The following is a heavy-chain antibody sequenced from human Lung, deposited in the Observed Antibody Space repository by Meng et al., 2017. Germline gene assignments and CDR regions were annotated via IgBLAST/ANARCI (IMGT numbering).Heavy chain of an antibody. CDR1: GGSFSDYY. CDR3: ARGPTTMAHDFDY. D-gene: IGHD4-11*01. V-gene: IGHV4-34*01. J-gene: IGHJ4*02. Sequence: QVQLQQWGAGLLKPSETLSLTCVVSGGSFSDYYWSWIRQPPGKGLEWIGEINHSGSTNYNPSLESRATISVDTSQNIHSLKLSSVTAADSAVYYCARGPTTMAHDFDYWGQGTLVTVSS. CDR2: INHSGST.